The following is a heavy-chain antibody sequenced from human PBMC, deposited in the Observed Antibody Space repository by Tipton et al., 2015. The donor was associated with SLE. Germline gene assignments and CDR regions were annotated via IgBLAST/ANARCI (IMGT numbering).Heavy chain of an antibody. D-gene: IGHD6-13*01. Sequence: TLSLTCAVYGGSFSGYYWSWIRQPPGKGLERIGEINHSGSTNNNPSLKSRVTISVYTSKNRFSLKLSSVTAADTAGYYCATLRSYSSSWYAGYWGQGTLVTVSS. CDR1: GGSFSGYY. J-gene: IGHJ4*02. V-gene: IGHV4-34*01. CDR3: ATLRSYSSSWYAGY. CDR2: INHSGST.